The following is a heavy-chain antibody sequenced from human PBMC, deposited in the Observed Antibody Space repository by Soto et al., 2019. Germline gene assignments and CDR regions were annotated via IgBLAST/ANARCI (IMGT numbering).Heavy chain of an antibody. V-gene: IGHV1-69*01. CDR1: GGTFSSYA. CDR3: ARSRGGSDLLLPFDY. D-gene: IGHD2-15*01. CDR2: LIPIFGTA. J-gene: IGHJ4*02. Sequence: QVQLVQSGAEVKKPGSSVKVSCKASGGTFSSYAISWVRQAPGPGLEWLGGLIPIFGTAHYAQKFQRRITITADESTSTAYMELSSLRSEDTALYYCARSRGGSDLLLPFDYWGQGTLVTVSS.